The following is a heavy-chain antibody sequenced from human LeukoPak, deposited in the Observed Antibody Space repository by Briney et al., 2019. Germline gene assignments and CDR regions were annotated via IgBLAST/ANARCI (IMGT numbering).Heavy chain of an antibody. V-gene: IGHV3-7*01. Sequence: PGGSLRLSCAASGFTFSTYWMSWVRQAPGKGLEWVANIKQDGSEKYYVDSVKGRFIISRDNAKNSLFLQMNSLRDEDTAVYYCARLGYGYSSRWSNGGYFQHWGQGTLVTVSS. CDR3: ARLGYGYSSRWSNGGYFQH. CDR1: GFTFSTYW. J-gene: IGHJ1*01. D-gene: IGHD6-13*01. CDR2: IKQDGSEK.